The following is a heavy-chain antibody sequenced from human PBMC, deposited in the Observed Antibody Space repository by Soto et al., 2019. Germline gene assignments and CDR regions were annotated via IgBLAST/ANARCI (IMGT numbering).Heavy chain of an antibody. V-gene: IGHV5-51*01. CDR1: GYSFTSYW. J-gene: IGHJ4*02. CDR3: ARHDRVATITSIDY. CDR2: IYPGDSDT. Sequence: GESLKISCKGSGYSFTSYWIGWVRQMPGKGLEWMGIIYPGDSDTRYSPSFQGRVTMSADKSISTAYLQWSSLKASDTAMYYCARHDRVATITSIDYWGQGTLVTVSS. D-gene: IGHD5-12*01.